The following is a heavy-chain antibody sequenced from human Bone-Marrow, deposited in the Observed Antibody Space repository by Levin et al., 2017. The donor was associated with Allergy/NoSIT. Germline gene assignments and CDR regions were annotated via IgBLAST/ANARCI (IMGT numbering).Heavy chain of an antibody. J-gene: IGHJ4*02. CDR1: GFTFSGYA. CDR3: AKDRTDFGDSEARVFDY. D-gene: IGHD4-17*01. Sequence: GESLKISCAASGFTFSGYAMNWVRQAPGKGLEWLSTISGGGGSKYYADSVRGHFTISRDNSKNMIYLQMNSLRAEDTAIYYCAKDRTDFGDSEARVFDYWGQGTLVTVSS. V-gene: IGHV3-23*01. CDR2: ISGGGGSK.